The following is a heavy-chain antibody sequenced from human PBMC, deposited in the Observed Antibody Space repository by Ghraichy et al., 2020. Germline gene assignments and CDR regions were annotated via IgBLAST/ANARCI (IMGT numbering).Heavy chain of an antibody. CDR2: IYYSGST. CDR1: GGSISSSSYY. CDR3: ARQRDFWRRNYYYYYMDV. Sequence: SETLSLTCTVSGGSISSSSYYWGWIRQPPGKGLEWIGSIYYSGSTYYNPSLKSRVTISVDTSKNQFSLKLSSVTAADTAVYYCARQRDFWRRNYYYYYMDVWGKGTTVTVSS. J-gene: IGHJ6*03. V-gene: IGHV4-39*01. D-gene: IGHD3-3*01.